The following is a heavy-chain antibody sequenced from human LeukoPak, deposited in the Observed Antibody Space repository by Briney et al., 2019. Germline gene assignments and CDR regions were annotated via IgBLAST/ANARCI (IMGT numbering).Heavy chain of an antibody. CDR3: VRRWFTTTKGAFDI. V-gene: IGHV5-51*01. CDR1: GYSFTSYW. CDR2: IYPGDSDT. J-gene: IGHJ3*02. D-gene: IGHD1-14*01. Sequence: GESLKISCKGSGYSFTSYWIGWVRQMPGKGLEWMGTIYPGDSDTRYSPSFQGQVTISADKSISTAYLQWSSLKASDIAMYYCVRRWFTTTKGAFDIWGQGTMVTVSS.